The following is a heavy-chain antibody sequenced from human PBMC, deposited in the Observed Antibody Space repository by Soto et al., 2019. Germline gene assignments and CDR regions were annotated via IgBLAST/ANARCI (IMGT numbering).Heavy chain of an antibody. Sequence: SETLPLTCAVSGGSISSSNWWSWVRQPPGKGLEWIGEIYHSGSTNYNPSLKSRVTISVDKSKNQFSLKLSSVTAADTAVYYCARDRRAYSSSWYGWFDPWGQGTLVTVSS. J-gene: IGHJ5*02. CDR2: IYHSGST. D-gene: IGHD6-13*01. CDR1: GGSISSSNW. CDR3: ARDRRAYSSSWYGWFDP. V-gene: IGHV4-4*02.